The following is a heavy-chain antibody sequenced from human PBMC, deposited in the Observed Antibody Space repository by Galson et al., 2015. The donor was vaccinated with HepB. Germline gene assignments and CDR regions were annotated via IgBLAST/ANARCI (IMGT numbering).Heavy chain of an antibody. CDR1: GAIFSGSA. J-gene: IGHJ4*02. Sequence: SLRLSCAASGAIFSGSAIHWVRQAPGKGLERVGHIRPKEHFYATSYSASVGGRFTISRDDSKNTAFLHMNSLRVEDTAVYYCIRHVEYYRPYWAQGSLVTASS. CDR3: IRHVEYYRPY. CDR2: IRPKEHFYAT. V-gene: IGHV3-73*01. D-gene: IGHD2/OR15-2a*01.